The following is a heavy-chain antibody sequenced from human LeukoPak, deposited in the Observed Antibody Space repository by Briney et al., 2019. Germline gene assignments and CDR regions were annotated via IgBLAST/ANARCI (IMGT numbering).Heavy chain of an antibody. J-gene: IGHJ4*02. Sequence: SSQTLSLTCAISGDSVSTNIAAWNWIRQSPSRGLEWLGRTYYRSKWYNDYAVSVRSRITINPDTSKNQFSLQLNSVTPEDTAVYYCARGITVVGYYFDQWGQGTLVTVFS. CDR3: ARGITVVGYYFDQ. V-gene: IGHV6-1*01. CDR2: TYYRSKWYN. D-gene: IGHD6-19*01. CDR1: GDSVSTNIAA.